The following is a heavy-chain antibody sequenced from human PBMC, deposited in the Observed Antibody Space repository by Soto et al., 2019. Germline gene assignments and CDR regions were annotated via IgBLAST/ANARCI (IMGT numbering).Heavy chain of an antibody. J-gene: IGHJ5*02. CDR2: MNPNSGNT. D-gene: IGHD3-9*01. CDR3: ARVYYDILTGYYRNWIDL. CDR1: GYTFTSYD. V-gene: IGHV1-8*01. Sequence: ASVKVSCKASGYTFTSYDINWVRQATGQGLEWMGWMNPNSGNTGYAQKFQGRVTMTRNTSISTAYMELSSLRSEDTAVYYCARVYYDILTGYYRNWIDLSGQGTLVTVLL.